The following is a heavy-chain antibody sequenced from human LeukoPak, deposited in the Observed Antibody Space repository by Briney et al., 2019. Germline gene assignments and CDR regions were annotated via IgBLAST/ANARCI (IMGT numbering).Heavy chain of an antibody. D-gene: IGHD6-13*01. Sequence: SETLSLTCTVSGGSISSGSYYWSWIRQPAGKGLEWIGRIYTSGSTNYNPSLKSRVTISVDTSKNQFSLKLSSVTAADTAVYYCASNIAAAGLGEHYYYYYMDVWGKGTTVTVSS. V-gene: IGHV4-61*02. CDR1: GGSISSGSYY. CDR3: ASNIAAAGLGEHYYYYYMDV. CDR2: IYTSGST. J-gene: IGHJ6*03.